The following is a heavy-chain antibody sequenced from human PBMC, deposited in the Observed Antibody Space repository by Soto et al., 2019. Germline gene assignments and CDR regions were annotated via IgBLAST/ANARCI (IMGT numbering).Heavy chain of an antibody. Sequence: GGSRRLSCAASGFTFSSYAMHWVRQAPGKGLEWVAVISYDGSNKYYADSVKGRFTISRDNSKNTLYLQMNSLRAEDTAVYYCARTYCGGDCYSGYYYYYGMDVWGQGTTVTVSS. J-gene: IGHJ6*02. V-gene: IGHV3-30-3*01. D-gene: IGHD2-21*02. CDR2: ISYDGSNK. CDR3: ARTYCGGDCYSGYYYYYGMDV. CDR1: GFTFSSYA.